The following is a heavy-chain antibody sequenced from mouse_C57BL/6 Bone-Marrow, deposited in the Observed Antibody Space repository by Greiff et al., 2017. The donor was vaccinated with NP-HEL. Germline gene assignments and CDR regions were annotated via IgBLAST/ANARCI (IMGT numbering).Heavy chain of an antibody. CDR2: IRNKANGYTT. V-gene: IGHV7-3*01. Sequence: EVMLVESGGGLVQPGGSLSLSCAASGFTFTDYYMSWVRQPPGQALEWLGFIRNKANGYTTEYSASVKGRLTISRDNSKSIHYLQMNALRAEDSATYYCARYPHYYGSSYWYFDVWGTGTTVTVSS. D-gene: IGHD1-1*01. J-gene: IGHJ1*03. CDR3: ARYPHYYGSSYWYFDV. CDR1: GFTFTDYY.